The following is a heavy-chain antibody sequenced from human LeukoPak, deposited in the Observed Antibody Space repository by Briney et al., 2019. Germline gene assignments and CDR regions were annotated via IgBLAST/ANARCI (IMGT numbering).Heavy chain of an antibody. V-gene: IGHV1-18*01. CDR2: ISTYNGNT. CDR1: GYTFTSHG. D-gene: IGHD3-10*01. Sequence: ASVKVSCKASGYTFTSHGISWVRQAPGQGLEWMGWISTYNGNTNYAQKLQGRVSMTTDTSTSTAYMDLRSLRSDDTAVYYCARAFASMVRGVIRPRWFDPWGQGTLVTVSS. J-gene: IGHJ5*02. CDR3: ARAFASMVRGVIRPRWFDP.